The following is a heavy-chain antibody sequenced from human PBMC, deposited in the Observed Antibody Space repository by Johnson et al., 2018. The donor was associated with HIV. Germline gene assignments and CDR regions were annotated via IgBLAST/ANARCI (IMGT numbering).Heavy chain of an antibody. V-gene: IGHV3-30*04. CDR2: ISYDGCNT. D-gene: IGHD5-18*01. CDR3: ARVEQQLWLRGAFDI. CDR1: GFTFRNYA. J-gene: IGHJ3*02. Sequence: QVQLVESGGGVVQPGRSLRLSCTASGFTFRNYAMHWVRQAPGTGLDWVPVISYDGCNTYYEDSVKARFTISRDNSKNTLYLQMNSLRAEETAGYYCARVEQQLWLRGAFDIWGQGTMVTVSS.